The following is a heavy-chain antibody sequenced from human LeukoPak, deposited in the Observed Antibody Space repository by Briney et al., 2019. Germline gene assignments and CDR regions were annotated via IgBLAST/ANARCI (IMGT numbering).Heavy chain of an antibody. J-gene: IGHJ4*02. CDR2: IYYSGST. V-gene: IGHV4-31*03. CDR1: GGSIGSGGYY. CDR3: ARQDSSGYHGFDY. D-gene: IGHD3-22*01. Sequence: SETLSLTCTVSGGSIGSGGYYWSWIRQHPGKGLEWIGYIYYSGSTYHNPSLKSRVTISVDTSKNQFSLKLSSVTAADTAVYYCARQDSSGYHGFDYWGRGTLVTVSS.